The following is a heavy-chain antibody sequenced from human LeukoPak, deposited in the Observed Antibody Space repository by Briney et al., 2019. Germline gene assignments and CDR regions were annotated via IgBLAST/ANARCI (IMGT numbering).Heavy chain of an antibody. Sequence: GGSLRLSCAASGFTFNSYVMTWVRQPPGKGPEWVSAISESGSSTYYADSVKGRFTISRDNSKNTLFLQTNSLRAEDTAVYYCAKGGDTYYSYYYMDVWGKGTTVTVSS. J-gene: IGHJ6*03. CDR1: GFTFNSYV. D-gene: IGHD3-16*01. V-gene: IGHV3-23*01. CDR2: ISESGSST. CDR3: AKGGDTYYSYYYMDV.